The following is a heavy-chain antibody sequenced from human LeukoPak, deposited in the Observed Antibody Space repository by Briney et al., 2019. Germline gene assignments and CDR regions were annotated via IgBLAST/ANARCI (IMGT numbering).Heavy chain of an antibody. CDR2: ISGSGGST. CDR1: GFTSSSYE. V-gene: IGHV3-23*01. J-gene: IGHJ4*02. D-gene: IGHD3-10*01. Sequence: GGSLRLSCAASGFTSSSYEMNWVRQAPGKGLEWVSRISGSGGSTYYADSVKGRFTISRDNSKNTLYLQMNNLRAEDTAIYYCAKDGGSGTRFDYWGQGTLVTASS. CDR3: AKDGGSGTRFDY.